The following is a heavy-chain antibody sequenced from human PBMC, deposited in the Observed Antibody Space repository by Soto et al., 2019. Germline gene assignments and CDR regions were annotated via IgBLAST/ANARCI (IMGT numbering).Heavy chain of an antibody. CDR1: GFTFSSYA. D-gene: IGHD3-3*01. V-gene: IGHV3-23*01. J-gene: IGHJ4*02. CDR3: AKDAIIGVKYYDFWSGYSYYFDY. Sequence: GVSLRLSCAASGFTFSSYAMSWVRQAPGKGLEWVSAISGSGGSTYYADSVKGRFTISRDNSKNTLYLQMNSLRAEDTAVYYCAKDAIIGVKYYDFWSGYSYYFDYWGQGTLVTVSS. CDR2: ISGSGGST.